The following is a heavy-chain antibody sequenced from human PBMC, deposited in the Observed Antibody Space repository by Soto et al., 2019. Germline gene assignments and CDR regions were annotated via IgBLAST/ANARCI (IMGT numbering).Heavy chain of an antibody. CDR3: ARGSGYYYDLTSIFDY. V-gene: IGHV4-59*01. CDR1: GGSFSGYY. D-gene: IGHD3-22*01. J-gene: IGHJ4*02. CDR2: IYYSGST. Sequence: PSETLSLTCAVYGGSFSGYYWTWIRQPPGKGLEWIGYIYYSGSTNYNPSLKSRVTISVDTSKNQFSLKLCSVTAADTAVYYCARGSGYYYDLTSIFDYWGQGTLVTVSS.